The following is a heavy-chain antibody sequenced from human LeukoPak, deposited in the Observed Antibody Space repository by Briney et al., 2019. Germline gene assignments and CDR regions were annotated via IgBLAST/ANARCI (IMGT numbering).Heavy chain of an antibody. CDR1: GGSISGSF. V-gene: IGHV4-59*08. J-gene: IGHJ3*02. D-gene: IGHD2/OR15-2a*01. CDR3: ARHKSITYEAFDI. CDR2: VYYSGST. Sequence: SETLSLTCTVSGGSISGSFWSWIRQPPGKGLEWIGYVYYSGSTSYNPSLKSRVTISVDTSRNQFSLKMNSVTAADTAVYYCARHKSITYEAFDIWAKGRWSPSLQ.